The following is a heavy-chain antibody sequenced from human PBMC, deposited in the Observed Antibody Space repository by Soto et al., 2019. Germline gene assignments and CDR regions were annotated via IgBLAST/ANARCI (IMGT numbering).Heavy chain of an antibody. V-gene: IGHV3-48*03. Sequence: EVQLVESGGGLVQPGGSLRLSCVGSGFRFNEYEINWVRQAPGKGLEWIAYINSGGSLIYYAASVKGRFTISRDNYKDSVYLQMNSLRAYHTALYYCARETSYGQSATIVGEFWGQGTLVTVSS. CDR2: INSGGSLI. J-gene: IGHJ4*02. CDR3: ARETSYGQSATIVGEF. D-gene: IGHD3-16*01. CDR1: GFRFNEYE.